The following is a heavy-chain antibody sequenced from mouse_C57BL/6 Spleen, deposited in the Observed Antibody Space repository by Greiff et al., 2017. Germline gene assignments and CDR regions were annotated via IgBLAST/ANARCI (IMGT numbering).Heavy chain of an antibody. J-gene: IGHJ3*01. CDR1: GYTFTDYN. CDR3: ARYYGYDDGRSWFAY. D-gene: IGHD2-2*01. Sequence: EVQLQQSGPELVKPGASVKMSCKASGYTFTDYNMHWVKQSHGKSLEWIGYINPNNGGTSYNQKFKGKATLTVNKSSSTAYMELRSLTSEDSAVYYCARYYGYDDGRSWFAYWGQGTLVTVSA. V-gene: IGHV1-22*01. CDR2: INPNNGGT.